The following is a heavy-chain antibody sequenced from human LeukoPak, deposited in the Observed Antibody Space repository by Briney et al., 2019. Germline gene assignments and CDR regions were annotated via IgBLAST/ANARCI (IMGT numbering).Heavy chain of an antibody. Sequence: GGSLRLSCTASGFTFGDYAMSWFRQAPGKGLEWVGFIRSKAYGGTTEYAASAKGRLTISRDDSKSIAYLQMNSLKTEDTAVYYCTRSGDYVWGSYRVNYFDYWGQGTLVTVSS. D-gene: IGHD3-16*02. CDR1: GFTFGDYA. J-gene: IGHJ4*02. CDR2: IRSKAYGGTT. V-gene: IGHV3-49*03. CDR3: TRSGDYVWGSYRVNYFDY.